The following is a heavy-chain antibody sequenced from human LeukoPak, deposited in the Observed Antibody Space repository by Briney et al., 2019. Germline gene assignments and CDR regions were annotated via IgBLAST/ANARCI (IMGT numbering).Heavy chain of an antibody. J-gene: IGHJ3*02. CDR3: ARDYYGSGSYYNGAAFDI. CDR1: GYSFTSYW. V-gene: IGHV5-51*01. Sequence: GASLQISCKGSGYSFTSYWIGWVRQMPGKGLEWMGIIYPGDSDTRYSPSFQGQVTISADKSISTAYLQWSSLKASDTAMYYCARDYYGSGSYYNGAAFDIWGQGTMVTVSS. CDR2: IYPGDSDT. D-gene: IGHD3-10*01.